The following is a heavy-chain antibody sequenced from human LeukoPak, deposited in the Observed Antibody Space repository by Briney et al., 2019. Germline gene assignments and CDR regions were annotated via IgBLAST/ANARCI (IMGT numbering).Heavy chain of an antibody. J-gene: IGHJ4*02. CDR1: GFTFSNYA. D-gene: IGHD2-21*01. CDR2: INDSGGST. CDR3: AKAPATTCRGAYCYPFDY. Sequence: PGGSLRLSCAASGFTFSNYAMSWVRQAPGKGLEWVSAINDSGGSTYYADSVKGRFTISRDNSKNTLYLQMNRLRPEDAAVYYCAKAPATTCRGAYCYPFDYWGQGTLVTVSS. V-gene: IGHV3-23*01.